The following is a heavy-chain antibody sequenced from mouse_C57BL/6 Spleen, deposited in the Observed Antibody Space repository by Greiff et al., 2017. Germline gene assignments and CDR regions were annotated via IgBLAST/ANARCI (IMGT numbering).Heavy chain of an antibody. J-gene: IGHJ1*03. V-gene: IGHV10-3*01. CDR2: IRSKSSNYAT. CDR1: GFTFNTYA. Sequence: EVKVVESGGGLVQPKGSLKLSCAASGFTFNTYAMHWVRQAPGKGLEWVARIRSKSSNYATYYADSVKDRFTISRDDSQSMLYLQMNNLNTEDTARYYCVRDDYGSSYWYFDGWGTGTTVTVSS. D-gene: IGHD1-1*01. CDR3: VRDDYGSSYWYFDG.